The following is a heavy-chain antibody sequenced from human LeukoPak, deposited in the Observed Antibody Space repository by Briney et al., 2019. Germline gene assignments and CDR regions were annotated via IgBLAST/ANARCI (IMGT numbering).Heavy chain of an antibody. Sequence: GGSLRLSCAASGFIFDNFWMSWVNQAPGKGLEWVANIKQDGSEIYYVDSVKGRFTISRDNAKKLLYLQMNSLRAEDTTLYYCARDMSFSTSDWYGELDNWGQGTLVTVSS. CDR3: ARDMSFSTSDWYGELDN. D-gene: IGHD6-19*01. CDR1: GFIFDNFW. V-gene: IGHV3-7*01. J-gene: IGHJ4*02. CDR2: IKQDGSEI.